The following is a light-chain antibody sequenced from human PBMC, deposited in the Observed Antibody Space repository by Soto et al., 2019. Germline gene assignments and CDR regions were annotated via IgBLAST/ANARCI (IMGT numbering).Light chain of an antibody. Sequence: DIQMTQSPSTLSASVGDRVTITCQASHSISGWLAWYQQKPGKAPKLLIYKASSLESGVPSRFSGSGSGTEFTLTISSLQPDDFATYYCQQYNSFPTFGQGSKVEIK. CDR1: HSISGW. V-gene: IGKV1-5*03. CDR2: KAS. CDR3: QQYNSFPT. J-gene: IGKJ1*01.